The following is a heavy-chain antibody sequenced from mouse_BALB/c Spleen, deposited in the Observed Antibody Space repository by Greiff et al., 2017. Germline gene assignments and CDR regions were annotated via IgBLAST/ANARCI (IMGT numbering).Heavy chain of an antibody. J-gene: IGHJ3*01. D-gene: IGHD6-1*01. CDR2: INPSTGYT. CDR1: GYTFTSYW. V-gene: IGHV1-7*01. CDR3: ASAGAWFAD. Sequence: VQRVESGAELAKPGASVKMSRKASGYTFTSYWMHWVKQRPGQGLEWIGYINPSTGYTEYNQKFKDKATLTADKSSSTAYMQMSSLTSEDSAVYYCASAGAWFADWGQGTLVTVSA.